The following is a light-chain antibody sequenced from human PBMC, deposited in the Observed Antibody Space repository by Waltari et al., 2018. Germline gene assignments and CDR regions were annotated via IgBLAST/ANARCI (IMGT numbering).Light chain of an antibody. CDR1: QSVSSN. Sequence: EIVMTQSQATLSVSPGERATLSCRASQSVSSNLAWYQQKPGQAPRLLIYYTSSRATGVPARFSGSGSGTEFTLTISSLQSEDFAVYYCQQYINWPPITFGQGTRLEIK. CDR2: YTS. CDR3: QQYINWPPIT. J-gene: IGKJ5*01. V-gene: IGKV3-15*01.